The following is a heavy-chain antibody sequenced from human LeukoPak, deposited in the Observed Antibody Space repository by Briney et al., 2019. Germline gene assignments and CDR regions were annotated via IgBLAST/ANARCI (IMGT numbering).Heavy chain of an antibody. D-gene: IGHD4-17*01. CDR3: ARQAYGDGDPIDY. Sequence: SETLSLTCTVSGGSISSYYWSWIRQPPGKGLEWIGYIYYSGSTNYNPSLKSRVTISVDTSKNQFSLKLSSVTAADTAVYYCARQAYGDGDPIDYWGQGTLVTVSS. CDR1: GGSISSYY. J-gene: IGHJ4*02. V-gene: IGHV4-59*08. CDR2: IYYSGST.